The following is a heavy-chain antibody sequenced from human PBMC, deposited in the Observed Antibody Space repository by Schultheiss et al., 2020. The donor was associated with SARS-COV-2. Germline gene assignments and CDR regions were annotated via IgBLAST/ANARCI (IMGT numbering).Heavy chain of an antibody. V-gene: IGHV3-23*01. CDR1: RFTFSSYA. J-gene: IGHJ6*02. CDR3: AKGGGWNKVYYYYGMDV. CDR2: ISGSGGIT. D-gene: IGHD1/OR15-1a*01. Sequence: GGSLRLSCAASRFTFSSYAMTWVRQAPGKGLEWVSTISGSGGITFYADSVKGRFTISRDNSKNTLYLQMNSLRAEDTAVYYCAKGGGWNKVYYYYGMDVWGQGTTVTVSS.